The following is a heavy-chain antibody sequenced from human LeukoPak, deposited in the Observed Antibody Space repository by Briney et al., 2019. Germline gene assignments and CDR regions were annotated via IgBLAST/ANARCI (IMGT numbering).Heavy chain of an antibody. J-gene: IGHJ5*02. CDR3: ARGRLAVVVPAAMYS. D-gene: IGHD2-2*01. CDR1: GFTFSSYA. V-gene: IGHV3-30*04. Sequence: GGSLGLSCAASGFTFSSYAMHWVRQAPGKGLEWVAVISYDGSNKYYADSVKGRFTISRDNSKNTLYLQMNSLRAEDTAVYYCARGRLAVVVPAAMYSWGQGTLVTVSS. CDR2: ISYDGSNK.